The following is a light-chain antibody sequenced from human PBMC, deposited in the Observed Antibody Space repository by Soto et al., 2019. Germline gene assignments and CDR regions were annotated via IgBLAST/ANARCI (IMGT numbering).Light chain of an antibody. Sequence: HSALTQLAYVTGSPGQSITISCTRTSSDVGSYNLVSWYQQHPGKAPKLMIYEVSKRPSGVSNRFSGSKSGNTASLTISGLQAEDEADYYCCSYAGSPYVFGPGAKVTVL. V-gene: IGLV2-23*02. CDR1: SSDVGSYNL. CDR3: CSYAGSPYV. J-gene: IGLJ1*01. CDR2: EVS.